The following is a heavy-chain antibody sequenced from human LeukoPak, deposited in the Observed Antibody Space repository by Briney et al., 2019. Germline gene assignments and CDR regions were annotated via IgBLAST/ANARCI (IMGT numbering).Heavy chain of an antibody. Sequence: SGGSLRLSCAASGFTVSSNYMSWVRQAPGKGLEGGSVIYSGGSTYYADSGKGRFTISRDNSKNTLYLQMNSMRGEDTAVYYWARDLGRTGFDVLDIWGQGTMLTVSS. CDR3: ARDLGRTGFDVLDI. V-gene: IGHV3-53*01. CDR1: GFTVSSNY. J-gene: IGHJ3*02. CDR2: IYSGGST. D-gene: IGHD2-8*02.